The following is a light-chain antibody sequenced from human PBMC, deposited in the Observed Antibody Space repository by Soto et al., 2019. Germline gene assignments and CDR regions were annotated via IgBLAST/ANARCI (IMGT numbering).Light chain of an antibody. J-gene: IGKJ4*01. CDR2: GAS. CDR3: QHFDDSLT. CDR1: QSVDSST. Sequence: EGVLTQSLGTLSLSPGERVTLSCRASQSVDSSTLAWYQQKPGQAPRLLISGASKRATGTPDRFSGSGSGTDFTLTISRLEPEDFAVYYCQHFDDSLTFGGGTKVEIK. V-gene: IGKV3-20*01.